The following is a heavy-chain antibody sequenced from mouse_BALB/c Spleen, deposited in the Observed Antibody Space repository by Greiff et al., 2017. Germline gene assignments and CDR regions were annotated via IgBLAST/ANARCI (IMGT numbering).Heavy chain of an antibody. CDR2: INPYNGDT. D-gene: IGHD2-10*02. V-gene: IGHV1-20*02. CDR3: AYGPWFAY. J-gene: IGHJ3*01. CDR1: GYSFTGYF. Sequence: VQLKQSGPELVKPGASVKISCKASGYSFTGYFMNWVMQSHGKSLEWIGRINPYNGDTFYNQKFKGKATLTVDKSSSTAHMELRSLASEDSAVYYCAYGPWFAYWGQGTLVTVSA.